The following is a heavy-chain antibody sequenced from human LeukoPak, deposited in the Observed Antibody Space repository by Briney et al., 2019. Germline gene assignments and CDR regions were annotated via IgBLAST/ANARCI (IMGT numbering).Heavy chain of an antibody. CDR1: GYIFTNYP. V-gene: IGHV7-4-1*02. Sequence: GASVKVSCKASGYIFTNYPVNWVRQAPGQGLEWMGWINTNTGNPTYAQGFTGCFVFSLDTSLSTAYLQINSLKTEDTAVYYCAAETGTTLVYFDYWGQGTLVTVSS. J-gene: IGHJ4*02. CDR3: AAETGTTLVYFDY. D-gene: IGHD1-1*01. CDR2: INTNTGNP.